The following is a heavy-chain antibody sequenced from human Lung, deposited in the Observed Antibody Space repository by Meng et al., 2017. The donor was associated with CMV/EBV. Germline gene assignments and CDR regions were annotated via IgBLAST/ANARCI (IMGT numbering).Heavy chain of an antibody. CDR3: ARWYGSGSYYYDY. Sequence: ASVKVSCKASGYTFPQFGISWLRQAPGRGLEWMGWIRPYNGNTDYAQKFQGRITMTTDTSTRTIYMELRGLRSDDTAVYYCARWYGSGSYYYDYWGQGTLVTVSS. CDR2: IRPYNGNT. J-gene: IGHJ4*02. V-gene: IGHV1-18*01. CDR1: GYTFPQFG. D-gene: IGHD3-10*01.